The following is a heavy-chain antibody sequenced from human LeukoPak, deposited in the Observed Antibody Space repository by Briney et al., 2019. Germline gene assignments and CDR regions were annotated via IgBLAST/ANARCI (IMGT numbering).Heavy chain of an antibody. CDR2: IYYSGST. J-gene: IGHJ4*02. CDR3: ARGVIWLVRGQRYYFDY. Sequence: SETLSLTCTVSGGSISSYYWSWIRQPPGKGLEWIGYIYYSGSTNYNPSLKGRVTISVDTSKNQFSLKLSSVTAADTAVYYCARGVIWLVRGQRYYFDYWGRGTLVTVSS. D-gene: IGHD6-19*01. V-gene: IGHV4-59*12. CDR1: GGSISSYY.